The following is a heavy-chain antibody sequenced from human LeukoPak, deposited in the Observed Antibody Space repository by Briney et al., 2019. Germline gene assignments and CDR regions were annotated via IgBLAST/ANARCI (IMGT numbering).Heavy chain of an antibody. CDR2: IRYDGSNK. CDR1: GFTFSSYW. CDR3: AKDHAPTRSYFDY. J-gene: IGHJ4*02. V-gene: IGHV3-30*02. Sequence: PGGSLRLSCTVSGFTFSSYWMSWVRQAPGKGLEWVAFIRYDGSNKYYADSVKGRFTISRDNSKNTLYLQMNSLRAEDTAVYYCAKDHAPTRSYFDYWGQGTLVTVSS. D-gene: IGHD2-2*01.